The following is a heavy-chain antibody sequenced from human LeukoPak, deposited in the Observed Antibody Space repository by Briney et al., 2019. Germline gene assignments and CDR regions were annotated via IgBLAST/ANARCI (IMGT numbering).Heavy chain of an antibody. CDR1: GGSISSGSYY. V-gene: IGHV4-61*02. CDR2: IYTSGST. CDR3: ARASSSSWYVRLDY. D-gene: IGHD6-13*01. J-gene: IGHJ4*02. Sequence: SETLSLTCTVSGGSISSGSYYWSWIRQPAGKGLEWIGRIYTSGSTNYNPSLKSRVTIPVDTSKNQFSLKLSSVTAADTAVYYCARASSSSWYVRLDYWGQGTLVTVSS.